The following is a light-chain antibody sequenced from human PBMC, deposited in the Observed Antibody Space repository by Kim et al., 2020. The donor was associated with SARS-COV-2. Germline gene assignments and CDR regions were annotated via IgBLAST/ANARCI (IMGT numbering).Light chain of an antibody. CDR2: KDS. J-gene: IGLJ2*01. V-gene: IGLV3-25*03. CDR1: ALPKQY. Sequence: SYELTQPPSVSVSPGQTARITCSGDALPKQYAYWYQQKPGQAPVLVIYKDSERPSGIPERFSGSSSGTTVTLTISGVQAEDEADYYCQSADSSGTYEFGGGTQPTVL. CDR3: QSADSSGTYE.